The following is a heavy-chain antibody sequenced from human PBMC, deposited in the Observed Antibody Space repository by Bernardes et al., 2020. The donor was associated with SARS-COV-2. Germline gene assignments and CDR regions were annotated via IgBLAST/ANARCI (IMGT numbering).Heavy chain of an antibody. CDR1: GFTFDDYT. V-gene: IGHV3-43*01. D-gene: IGHD5-12*01. CDR2: ISWDGGST. J-gene: IGHJ5*02. CDR3: AKDMDRDGYNTGAYWFDP. Sequence: GGSLRLSCAASGFTFDDYTMHWVRQAPGKGLEWVSLISWDGGSTYYADSVKGRFTISRDNSKNSLYLQMNSLRTEDTALYYCAKDMDRDGYNTGAYWFDPWGQGTLVTVSS.